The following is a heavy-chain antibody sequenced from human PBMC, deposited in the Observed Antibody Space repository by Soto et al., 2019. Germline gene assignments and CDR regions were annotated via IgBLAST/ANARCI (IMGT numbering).Heavy chain of an antibody. D-gene: IGHD1-7*01. V-gene: IGHV4-31*03. CDR2: IYYSGST. Sequence: SETLSLTCTVSGGSISSGGYYWSWIRQHPGKGLEWIGYIYYSGSTYYNPSLKSRVTISVDTSKNQFSLKLSSVTAADTAVYYCARGTGTTYYYYYMDVWGKGTTVTVSS. CDR3: ARGTGTTYYYYYMDV. J-gene: IGHJ6*03. CDR1: GGSISSGGYY.